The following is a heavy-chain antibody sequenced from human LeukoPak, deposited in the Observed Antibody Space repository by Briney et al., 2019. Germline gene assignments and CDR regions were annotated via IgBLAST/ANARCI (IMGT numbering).Heavy chain of an antibody. J-gene: IGHJ4*03. Sequence: PGGSLSLSCATSGFTFSSYSMSWDRQAPGKGLKWVSLISSGDGRTFYADSVKGRFSISRDISKNTVFLQMNSLRAEDTAVYYCAKEPRHCDVDCFSLLDCWGQGTMVTVSS. CDR1: GFTFSSYS. V-gene: IGHV3-23*01. CDR2: ISSGDGRT. D-gene: IGHD2-21*02. CDR3: AKEPRHCDVDCFSLLDC.